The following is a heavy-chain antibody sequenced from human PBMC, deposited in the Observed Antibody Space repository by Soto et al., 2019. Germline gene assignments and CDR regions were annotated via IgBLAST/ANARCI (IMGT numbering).Heavy chain of an antibody. CDR1: GGSINYNSYH. CDR3: ARLVVVAPVANV. J-gene: IGHJ4*02. V-gene: IGHV4-39*02. Sequence: SETLSLTCSVSGGSINYNSYHWGWIRQPPGQGLEWIGSIFYTGTTFYNPSLESRVTMSVDTSKNSFSLHLTSVTAADTAVYCCARLVVVAPVANVWGQGTLVTVSS. D-gene: IGHD2-2*01. CDR2: IFYTGTT.